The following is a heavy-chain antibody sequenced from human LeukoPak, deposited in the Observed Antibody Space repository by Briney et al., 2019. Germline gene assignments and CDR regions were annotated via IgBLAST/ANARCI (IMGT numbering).Heavy chain of an antibody. CDR2: ISSSGSYT. D-gene: IGHD3-22*01. CDR1: GFTFSDYY. J-gene: IGHJ4*02. CDR3: ASRYYDSSGPLKYYFDY. Sequence: WGSLRLSCAASGFTFSDYYMSWIRQAPGKGLEWLSYISSSGSYTNYADSVRGRFTISRDNAKNSLYLQMNSLRAEDTAVYYCASRYYDSSGPLKYYFDYWGQGTLVTVSS. V-gene: IGHV3-11*03.